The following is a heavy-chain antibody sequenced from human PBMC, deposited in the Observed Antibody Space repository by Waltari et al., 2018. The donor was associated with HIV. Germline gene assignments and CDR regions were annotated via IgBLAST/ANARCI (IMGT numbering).Heavy chain of an antibody. CDR2: IADDATTF. Sequence: QVQLVESGGGVVQPGRSLRLSCAASGISFFNSYGMHWVRQAPGKGREWVANIADDATTFNYAESVKGRFTISRDNSKNTLYLQMNSLRGEDTAIYYCAKDRRQGYYYDNSGERPFDSWGQGTLVTVSS. CDR1: GISFFNSYG. CDR3: AKDRRQGYYYDNSGERPFDS. J-gene: IGHJ4*02. D-gene: IGHD3-22*01. V-gene: IGHV3-30*18.